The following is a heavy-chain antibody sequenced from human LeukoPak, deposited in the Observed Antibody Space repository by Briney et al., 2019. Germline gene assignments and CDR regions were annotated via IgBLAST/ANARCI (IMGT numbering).Heavy chain of an antibody. V-gene: IGHV3-7*01. J-gene: IGHJ3*02. CDR1: GFTFSSYW. D-gene: IGHD3-22*01. CDR3: ARERIRGEYYDSSGYYNGDAFDI. CDR2: IKQDGSEK. Sequence: PGGSLRLSCAASGFTFSSYWMSWVRQAPGKGLEWVANIKQDGSEKYYVDSVKGRFTISRDNAKNSLYLQMNSLRAEDTAVYYCARERIRGEYYDSSGYYNGDAFDIWGQGTMVTVSS.